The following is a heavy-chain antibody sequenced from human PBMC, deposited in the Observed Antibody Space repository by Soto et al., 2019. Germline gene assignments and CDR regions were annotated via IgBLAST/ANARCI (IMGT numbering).Heavy chain of an antibody. D-gene: IGHD3-3*01. J-gene: IGHJ5*02. CDR3: AIDQSGYYDFWSGYYAHNWFDP. CDR1: GGSISSYY. V-gene: IGHV4-59*01. Sequence: ASETLSLTCTVSGGSISSYYWSWIRQPPGKGLEWIGYIYYSGSTNYNPSLKSRVTISVDTSKNQFSLKLSSVTAADTAVYYCAIDQSGYYDFWSGYYAHNWFDPWGQGTLVTVSS. CDR2: IYYSGST.